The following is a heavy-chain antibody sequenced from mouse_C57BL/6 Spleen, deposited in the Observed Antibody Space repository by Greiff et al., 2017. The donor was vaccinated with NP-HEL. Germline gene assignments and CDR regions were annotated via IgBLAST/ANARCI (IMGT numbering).Heavy chain of an antibody. D-gene: IGHD1-1*01. J-gene: IGHJ4*01. CDR3: ARSAVVADYYAMDY. Sequence: VQLQQPGAELVKPGASVKLSCKASGYTFTSYWMQWVKQRPGQGLEWIGEIDPSDSYTNYNQKFKGKATLTVDTSSSTAYMQLSSLTSEDSAVYYCARSAVVADYYAMDYWGQGTSVTVSS. V-gene: IGHV1-50*01. CDR1: GYTFTSYW. CDR2: IDPSDSYT.